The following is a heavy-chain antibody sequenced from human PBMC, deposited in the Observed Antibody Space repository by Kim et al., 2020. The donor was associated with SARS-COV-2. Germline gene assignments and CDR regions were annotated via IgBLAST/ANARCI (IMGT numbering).Heavy chain of an antibody. D-gene: IGHD3-16*01. CDR3: GRHGGVAGGAFDI. Sequence: GGSLRLSCAASGFTFSSYGIHWVRQAPGKGLEWVALISYDGSNKYYADSVKGRFTISRDNSKNTLYLQMNSLRADDTAVYYCGRHGGVAGGAFDIWGQGTMVTVSS. CDR2: ISYDGSNK. V-gene: IGHV3-33*05. J-gene: IGHJ3*02. CDR1: GFTFSSYG.